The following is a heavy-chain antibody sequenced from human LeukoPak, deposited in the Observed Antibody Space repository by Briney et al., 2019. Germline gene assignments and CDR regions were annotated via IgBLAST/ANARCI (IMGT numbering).Heavy chain of an antibody. CDR3: ARDRFYDSSGYYSEFDY. J-gene: IGHJ4*02. Sequence: ASVKVSCKASGYTFTSYYMHWVRQAPGQGLEWMGIINPSGGRTSYAQKFQGRVTMTRDTSTSTVYMELSSLRSEDTAVYYCARDRFYDSSGYYSEFDYWGQGTLVTVSS. CDR2: INPSGGRT. CDR1: GYTFTSYY. D-gene: IGHD3-22*01. V-gene: IGHV1-46*01.